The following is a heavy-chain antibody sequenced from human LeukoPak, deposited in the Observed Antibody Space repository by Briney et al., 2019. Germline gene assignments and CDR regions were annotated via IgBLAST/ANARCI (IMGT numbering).Heavy chain of an antibody. CDR2: IRYDGSNK. V-gene: IGHV3-30*02. Sequence: SGGSLRLSCAASGFTFGSYGMHWVRQAPGKGLQWVAFIRYDGSNKYYADSVKGRFTISRDNSKNTLYLQMNSLRAEDTAVYHCAKGKSVTHYYYYYYMDVWGKGTTVTVSS. J-gene: IGHJ6*03. CDR1: GFTFGSYG. CDR3: AKGKSVTHYYYYYYMDV. D-gene: IGHD4-17*01.